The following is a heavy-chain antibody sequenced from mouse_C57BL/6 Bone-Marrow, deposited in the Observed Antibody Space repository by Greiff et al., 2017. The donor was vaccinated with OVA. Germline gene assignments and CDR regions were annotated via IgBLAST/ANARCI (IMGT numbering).Heavy chain of an antibody. V-gene: IGHV1-9*01. Sequence: QVQLKQSGAELMKPGASVKLSCKATGYTFTGYWIEWVKQRPGHGLEWIGEILPGSGSTNYNEKFKGKATFTADTSSNTAYMQLSSLTTGNSAIYYCAKAGLRRRDFDYWGQGTTLTVSS. CDR3: AKAGLRRRDFDY. CDR1: GYTFTGYW. D-gene: IGHD2-4*01. CDR2: ILPGSGST. J-gene: IGHJ2*01.